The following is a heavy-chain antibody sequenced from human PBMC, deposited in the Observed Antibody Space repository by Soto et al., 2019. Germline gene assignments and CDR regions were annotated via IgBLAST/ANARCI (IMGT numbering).Heavy chain of an antibody. CDR3: ARDLYPYYYGSGSYDRRNWFDP. CDR2: ISAYNGNT. V-gene: IGHV1-18*01. D-gene: IGHD3-10*01. Sequence: ASVKVSCKASGYTFTIYGISWVLQAPGQGLEWMGWISAYNGNTNYAQKLQGRVTMTTDTSTSTAYMELRSLRSDDTAVYYCARDLYPYYYGSGSYDRRNWFDPWGQGTLVTVSS. CDR1: GYTFTIYG. J-gene: IGHJ5*02.